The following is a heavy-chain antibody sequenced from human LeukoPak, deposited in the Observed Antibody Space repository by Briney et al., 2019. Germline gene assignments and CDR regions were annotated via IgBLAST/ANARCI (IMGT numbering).Heavy chain of an antibody. J-gene: IGHJ4*02. CDR1: GGTFGSYA. D-gene: IGHD3-22*01. Sequence: SVKVSCKASGGTFGSYAISWVRQAPGQGLEWMGGIIPIFGTANYAQKFQGRVTITTDESTSTAYMELSSLRSEDTAVYYCVRPRGTDSSGYLYWGQGTLVTVSS. V-gene: IGHV1-69*05. CDR3: VRPRGTDSSGYLY. CDR2: IIPIFGTA.